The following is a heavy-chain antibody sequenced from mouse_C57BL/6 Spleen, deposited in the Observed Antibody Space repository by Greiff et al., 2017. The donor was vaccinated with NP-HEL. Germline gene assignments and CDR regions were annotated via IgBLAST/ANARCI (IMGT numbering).Heavy chain of an antibody. CDR2: IDPSDSET. Sequence: QVQLQQPGAELVRPGSSVKLSCKASGYTFTSYWMHWVKQRPIQGLEWIGNIDPSDSETNYNQKFKDKATLTVDKSSSTAYMQLSSLTSEDSAVYYCARGGYGYYDDAMDYWGQGTSVTVSS. D-gene: IGHD2-3*01. V-gene: IGHV1-52*01. CDR1: GYTFTSYW. CDR3: ARGGYGYYDDAMDY. J-gene: IGHJ4*01.